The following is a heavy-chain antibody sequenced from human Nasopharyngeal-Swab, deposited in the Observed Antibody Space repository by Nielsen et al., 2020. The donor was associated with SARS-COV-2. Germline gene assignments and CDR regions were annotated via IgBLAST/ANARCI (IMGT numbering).Heavy chain of an antibody. Sequence: GSLRLSCSVSGGSISSYSWSWIRQPPGKGLEWIGYIYYSGSTNYNPSLKSRVTISVDTSKNQFSLKLSSVTAADTAVYYCARRAFSSTSLWFDPWGQGTLVTVSS. CDR2: IYYSGST. CDR1: GGSISSYS. D-gene: IGHD6-19*01. CDR3: ARRAFSSTSLWFDP. J-gene: IGHJ5*02. V-gene: IGHV4-59*08.